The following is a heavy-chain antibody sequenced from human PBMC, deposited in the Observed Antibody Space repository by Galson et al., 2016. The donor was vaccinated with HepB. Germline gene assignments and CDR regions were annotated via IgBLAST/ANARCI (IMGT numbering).Heavy chain of an antibody. CDR1: GFTFRSYA. J-gene: IGHJ3*02. Sequence: SLRLSCAASGFTFRSYAMSWVRQAPGKGLERVFSISGSGGSSYSPDSVKGRFTMSRDNSKNTLYLQTNSLRVEDTAVCYCAKTYFFDSSGPYPGYGAFDIWGQGTLVAVSS. V-gene: IGHV3-23*01. CDR3: AKTYFFDSSGPYPGYGAFDI. D-gene: IGHD3-22*01. CDR2: ISGSGGSS.